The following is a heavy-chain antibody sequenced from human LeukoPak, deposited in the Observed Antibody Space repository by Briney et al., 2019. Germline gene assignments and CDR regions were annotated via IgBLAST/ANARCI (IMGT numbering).Heavy chain of an antibody. V-gene: IGHV1-24*01. CDR1: RYTLTEVS. CDR2: FDPEDGET. Sequence: ASVKVSCKVSRYTLTEVSMHWVRQAPGKGLEWMGGFDPEDGETIYAQKFQGRVTMTEDTSTDTAYMELSRLRSEDTAVYYCATGIRDSSGSYYFDYWGQGTLVTVSS. D-gene: IGHD3-22*01. CDR3: ATGIRDSSGSYYFDY. J-gene: IGHJ4*02.